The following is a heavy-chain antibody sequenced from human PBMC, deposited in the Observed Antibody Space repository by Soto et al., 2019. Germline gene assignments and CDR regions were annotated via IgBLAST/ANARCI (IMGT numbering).Heavy chain of an antibody. Sequence: QVQLVESGGGVVQPGRSLRLSCEASGFTFSTYGIHWVRQAPGKGLEWVAAISYNGGNKHYADSVKGRFTISRDNSKNTVYVEMNSLRVEDTAVFYCARDRGGSYYSWDFDLWGRGTPVSVSS. CDR3: ARDRGGSYYSWDFDL. CDR1: GFTFSTYG. D-gene: IGHD1-26*01. J-gene: IGHJ2*01. CDR2: ISYNGGNK. V-gene: IGHV3-30*03.